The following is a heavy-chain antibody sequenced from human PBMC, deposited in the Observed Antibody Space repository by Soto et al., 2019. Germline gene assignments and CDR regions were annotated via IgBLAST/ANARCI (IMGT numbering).Heavy chain of an antibody. CDR3: ARDKDRLQLGGNYYYIMDV. CDR2: INAGNRNT. D-gene: IGHD5-12*01. J-gene: IGHJ6*02. CDR1: GYTFTSYA. V-gene: IGHV1-3*01. Sequence: ASVKVSCKASGYTFTSYAMHWVRQAPGQRLEWMGWINAGNRNTKYSQKFRGRVTITRDTSASTAYMELSSLRSEDTAVYYCARDKDRLQLGGNYYYIMDVWGQGTTVTVSS.